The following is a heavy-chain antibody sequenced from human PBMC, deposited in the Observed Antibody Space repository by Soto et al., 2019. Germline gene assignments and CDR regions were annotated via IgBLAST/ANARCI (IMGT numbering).Heavy chain of an antibody. CDR1: GGSISSGGYS. J-gene: IGHJ5*02. D-gene: IGHD3-10*01. V-gene: IGHV4-30-2*01. CDR2: IYHSGST. CDR3: ARVGYYGSGSYNNWFDP. Sequence: QLQLQESGSGLVKPSQTLSLTCAVSGGSISSGGYSWSWIRQPPGKGLEWIGYIYHSGSTYYNPSLKSRVTISVDRSKNQFSLKLSSVTAADTAVYYCARVGYYGSGSYNNWFDPWGQGTLVTVSS.